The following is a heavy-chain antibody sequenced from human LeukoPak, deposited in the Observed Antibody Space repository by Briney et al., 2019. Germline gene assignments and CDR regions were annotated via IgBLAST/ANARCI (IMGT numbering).Heavy chain of an antibody. J-gene: IGHJ6*02. CDR1: GFTFSSYA. Sequence: GGSLRLSCAASGFTFSSYAMSWVRQAPGKGLEWVSAISGSGGSTYYADSVKGRFTISRDNSKNTLYLQMNSLRAEDTAVYYCARTRDSSSGTNSYYYYYGMDVWGQGTTVTVSS. CDR3: ARTRDSSSGTNSYYYYYGMDV. V-gene: IGHV3-23*01. CDR2: ISGSGGST. D-gene: IGHD6-13*01.